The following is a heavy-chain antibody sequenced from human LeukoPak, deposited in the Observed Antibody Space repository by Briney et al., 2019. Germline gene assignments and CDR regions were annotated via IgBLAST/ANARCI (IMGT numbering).Heavy chain of an antibody. CDR3: ARAQTMFWEFDGFDI. D-gene: IGHD3-10*02. CDR1: GSSFSSYS. V-gene: IGHV3-69-1*01. J-gene: IGHJ3*02. Sequence: GGSLRLSCAASGSSFSSYSMNWVRQAPGKGLEWVATMTRSSTIYYADSVKGRFTISRDNDKNSVYLQMNSLRDEDTAVYSCARAQTMFWEFDGFDIWGRGTKVTVSS. CDR2: MTRSSTI.